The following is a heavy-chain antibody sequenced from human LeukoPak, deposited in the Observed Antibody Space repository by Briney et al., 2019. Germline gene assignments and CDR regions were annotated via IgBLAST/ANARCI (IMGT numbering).Heavy chain of an antibody. CDR1: GFTFSNYG. Sequence: GGSLRLSCAASGFTFSNYGMSWVRQAPGKGLEWVSVISGSGGSTYYADSVKGWFTISRDNSKNTLYLQMNSLRAEDTAVYYCAKGSRGDILTGYRNWGQGTLVTVSS. J-gene: IGHJ4*02. D-gene: IGHD3-9*01. CDR3: AKGSRGDILTGYRN. V-gene: IGHV3-23*01. CDR2: ISGSGGST.